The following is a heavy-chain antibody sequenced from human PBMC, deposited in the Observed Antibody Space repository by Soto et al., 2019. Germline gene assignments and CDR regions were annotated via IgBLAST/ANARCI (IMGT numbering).Heavy chain of an antibody. V-gene: IGHV1-69*13. D-gene: IGHD2-2*02. Sequence: SVKVSCKASGGTFSSYAISWLRQAPGQGLEWMGGIIPIFGTANYAQKFQGRVTITADESTSTAYMELSSLRSEDTAVYYCAGGFVLVPAAIPRLIPDYWGQGTLVTVSS. CDR1: GGTFSSYA. J-gene: IGHJ4*02. CDR3: AGGFVLVPAAIPRLIPDY. CDR2: IIPIFGTA.